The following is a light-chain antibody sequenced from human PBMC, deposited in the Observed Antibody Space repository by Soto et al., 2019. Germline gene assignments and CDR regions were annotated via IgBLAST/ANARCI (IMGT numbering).Light chain of an antibody. CDR1: QSVDSN. Sequence: EIVMTQSPGTLSVSTGEGATLSCRASQSVDSNLAWYQQKPGQAPRLLIYGASTRATGIPDRFRGSGSGTEFTLTISSLQSEDFAVYYCQQYDSWSLTFGGGTKVEIK. CDR3: QQYDSWSLT. V-gene: IGKV3D-15*01. J-gene: IGKJ4*01. CDR2: GAS.